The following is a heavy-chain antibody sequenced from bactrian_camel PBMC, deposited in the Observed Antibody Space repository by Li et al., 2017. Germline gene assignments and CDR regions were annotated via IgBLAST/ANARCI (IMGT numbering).Heavy chain of an antibody. CDR2: IDRDGST. D-gene: IGHD2*01. CDR1: GYTYCTYA. V-gene: IGHV3S53*01. CDR3: AASKSPTCGGRPSSSLSFGY. Sequence: HVQLVESGGGSVQAGGSLRLSCAVSGYTYCTYAMKWYRQAPGKEREFVSGIDRDGSTTYADSAKGRFTISRGNAKNTVYLQMNSLKPEDTAIYYCAASKSPTCGGRPSSSLSFGYWGQGTQVTVS. J-gene: IGHJ6*01.